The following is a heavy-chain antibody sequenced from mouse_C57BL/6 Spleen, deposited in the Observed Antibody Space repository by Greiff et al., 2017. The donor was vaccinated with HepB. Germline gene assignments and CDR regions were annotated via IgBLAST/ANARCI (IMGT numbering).Heavy chain of an antibody. V-gene: IGHV1-26*01. D-gene: IGHD1-1*01. J-gene: IGHJ1*03. CDR2: INPNNGGT. CDR3: ARPGRHYYGSSYWYFDV. CDR1: GYTFTDYY. Sequence: VQLQQSGPELVKPGASVKISCKASGYTFTDYYMNWVKQSHGKSLEWIGDINPNNGGTSYNQKFKGKATLTVDKSSSTAYMELRSLTSEDSAVYYCARPGRHYYGSSYWYFDVWGTGTTVTVSS.